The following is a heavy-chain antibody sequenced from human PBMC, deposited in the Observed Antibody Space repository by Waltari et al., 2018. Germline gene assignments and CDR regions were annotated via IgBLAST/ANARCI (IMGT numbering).Heavy chain of an antibody. CDR3: AREVGGSSWSTTPRGDAFDI. Sequence: QLQLRESGPGLLKPSETLSLTCSVSGDSIGSGYYYWGWIRQAPGKGLEWIGCIYFAGSTYYKPSLKSRLTISVDTSKNQFSRRLSSVTAADTAVYYCAREVGGSSWSTTPRGDAFDIWGQGTMVTVSS. J-gene: IGHJ3*02. V-gene: IGHV4-39*07. CDR2: IYFAGST. CDR1: GDSIGSGYYY. D-gene: IGHD6-13*01.